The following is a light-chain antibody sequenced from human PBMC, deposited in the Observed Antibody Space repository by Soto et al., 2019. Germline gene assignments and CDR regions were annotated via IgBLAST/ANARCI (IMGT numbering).Light chain of an antibody. V-gene: IGKV3-15*01. CDR2: GAS. CDR1: QSVGSN. J-gene: IGKJ4*01. Sequence: EIVMTQSPATLSVSPGERATLSCRASQSVGSNLAWYQQKPGQAPRLLMYGASTRATGIPARFSGSGSGTEFTLTISSLQSEDFAVYYCQQYHNWPPLTFGGGTKVEIK. CDR3: QQYHNWPPLT.